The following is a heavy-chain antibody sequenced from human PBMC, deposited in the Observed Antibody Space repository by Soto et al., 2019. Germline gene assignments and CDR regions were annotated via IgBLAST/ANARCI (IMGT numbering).Heavy chain of an antibody. Sequence: GGSLRLSCAASGFIFNTYTMNWVRQAPGKGLEWVSSISSSSNYIFYADSVKGRFTISRDNAKNSLYLQMNSLRAEDTAVYYCARGYDGLDYWGQGALVTVSS. V-gene: IGHV3-21*01. J-gene: IGHJ4*02. CDR1: GFIFNTYT. CDR2: ISSSSNYI. D-gene: IGHD3-16*01. CDR3: ARGYDGLDY.